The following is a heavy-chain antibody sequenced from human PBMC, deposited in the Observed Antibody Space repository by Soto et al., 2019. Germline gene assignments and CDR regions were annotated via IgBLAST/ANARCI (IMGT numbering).Heavy chain of an antibody. J-gene: IGHJ5*02. Sequence: PGGSLRLSCAASGFTFSSYAMSWVRQAPGKGLEWVSAISGSGGSTYYADSVKGRFTISRDNSKNTLYLQMNSLRADDTAVYYCARASVVAATPPFDPWGQGTLVTVSS. CDR2: ISGSGGST. CDR3: ARASVVAATPPFDP. V-gene: IGHV3-23*01. D-gene: IGHD2-15*01. CDR1: GFTFSSYA.